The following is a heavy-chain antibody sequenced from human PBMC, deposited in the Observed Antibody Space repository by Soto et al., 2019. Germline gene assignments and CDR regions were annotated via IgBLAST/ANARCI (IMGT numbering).Heavy chain of an antibody. Sequence: GASVKVSCKASGYTFTSYYMHWVRQAPGQGLEWMGIINPSGGSTSYAQKFQGRVTMTTDTSTSTAYMELRSLRSDDTAVYYCARDSRDRYNWNDEGSWFDPWGQGTLVTVSS. CDR3: ARDSRDRYNWNDEGSWFDP. CDR1: GYTFTSYY. CDR2: INPSGGST. J-gene: IGHJ5*02. V-gene: IGHV1-46*01. D-gene: IGHD1-1*01.